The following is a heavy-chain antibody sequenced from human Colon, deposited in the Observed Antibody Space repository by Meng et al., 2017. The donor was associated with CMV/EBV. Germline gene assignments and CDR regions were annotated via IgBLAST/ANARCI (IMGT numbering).Heavy chain of an antibody. CDR1: GGTSSSYA. CDR2: IIPIVDKV. V-gene: IGHV1-69*04. Sequence: SVKVSCKASGGTSSSYAIHRVRQAPGQGLEWMGRIIPIVDKVDYAQKFQGRVTLSADKSTGTVYMELSSLTSEDTAMFYCARSLSGSSWSSWGQGTVVTVSS. CDR3: ARSLSGSSWSS. D-gene: IGHD6-13*01. J-gene: IGHJ4*02.